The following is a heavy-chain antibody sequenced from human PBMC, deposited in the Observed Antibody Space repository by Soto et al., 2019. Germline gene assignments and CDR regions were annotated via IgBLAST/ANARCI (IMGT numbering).Heavy chain of an antibody. CDR1: GYSFTSHY. Sequence: QVQLVQSGAEVKKPGASVKISCKASGYSFTSHYMHWVRQAPGQGLEWMGIINPSGGSASYAQKFQGIVTMTRDTSTSTVYMELSSLRSEDTAVYYCARDRIPATTLGRFDPWGQGTLVTVSS. CDR2: INPSGGSA. V-gene: IGHV1-46*01. D-gene: IGHD2-2*01. J-gene: IGHJ5*02. CDR3: ARDRIPATTLGRFDP.